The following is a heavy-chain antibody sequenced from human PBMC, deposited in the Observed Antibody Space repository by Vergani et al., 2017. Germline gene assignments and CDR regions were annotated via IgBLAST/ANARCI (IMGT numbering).Heavy chain of an antibody. CDR2: IIPIFGTA. Sequence: QVQLVQSGAEVKKPGSSVKVSCKASGGTFSSYAISWVRQAPGQGLEWMGRIIPIFGTANYAQKFQGRVTITADNSTSTAYMELSSLRSEDTAVYYCARDRGTVSPHADAFDIWGQGTMVTVSS. CDR3: ARDRGTVSPHADAFDI. V-gene: IGHV1-69*14. D-gene: IGHD1-7*01. J-gene: IGHJ3*02. CDR1: GGTFSSYA.